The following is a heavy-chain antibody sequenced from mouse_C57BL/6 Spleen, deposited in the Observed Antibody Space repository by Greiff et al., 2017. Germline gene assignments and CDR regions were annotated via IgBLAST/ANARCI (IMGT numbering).Heavy chain of an antibody. Sequence: EVHLVESGGGLVKPGGSLKLSCAASGFTFSSYAMSWVRQTPEKRLEWVATISDGGSYTYYPDNVKGRFTISRDNAKNNLYLQMSHLKSEDTAMYYCAREGGTRYYFDYWGQGTTLTVSA. D-gene: IGHD4-1*01. V-gene: IGHV5-4*01. J-gene: IGHJ2*01. CDR2: ISDGGSYT. CDR1: GFTFSSYA. CDR3: AREGGTRYYFDY.